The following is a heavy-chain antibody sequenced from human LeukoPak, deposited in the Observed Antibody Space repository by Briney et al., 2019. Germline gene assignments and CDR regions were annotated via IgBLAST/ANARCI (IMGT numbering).Heavy chain of an antibody. CDR2: IYHSGST. V-gene: IGHV4-4*02. CDR3: ARIRGYGSDYYYYYMDV. CDR1: GGSISSSNW. D-gene: IGHD6-19*01. Sequence: SGTLSLTCAVSGGSISSSNWWSWVRQPPGKGLEWIGEIYHSGSTNYNPSLKSRVTISVDKSKNQFSLKMNSVTAADTAVYYCARIRGYGSDYYYYYMDVWGKGTTVAVSS. J-gene: IGHJ6*03.